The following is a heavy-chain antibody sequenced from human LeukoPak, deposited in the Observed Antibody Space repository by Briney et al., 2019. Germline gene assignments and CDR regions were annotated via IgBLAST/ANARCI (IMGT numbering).Heavy chain of an antibody. D-gene: IGHD6-19*01. CDR1: GFTFSSYG. Sequence: GGSLRLSCAASGFTFSSYGMHWVRQAPGKGLEWVAVIWYDGSNKYYADSVKGRFTISRDNSKNTLYLQMNSLRAEDTAVYYCASGSSGWRTSDFDYWGQGTLVTVSS. CDR2: IWYDGSNK. V-gene: IGHV3-33*01. J-gene: IGHJ4*02. CDR3: ASGSSGWRTSDFDY.